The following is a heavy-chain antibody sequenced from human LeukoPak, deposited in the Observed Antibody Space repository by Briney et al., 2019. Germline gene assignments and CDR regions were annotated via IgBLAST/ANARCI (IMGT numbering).Heavy chain of an antibody. J-gene: IGHJ5*02. Sequence: ASVKVSCKASGYTFTGYGISWVRQAPGQGLEWMGWISAYNGNTNYAQKLQGRVTMTTDTSTSTAYMELRSLRSDDTAVYYCARGQDPWSYNWFDPWGQGTLVTVSS. V-gene: IGHV1-18*01. CDR2: ISAYNGNT. D-gene: IGHD2-15*01. CDR3: ARGQDPWSYNWFDP. CDR1: GYTFTGYG.